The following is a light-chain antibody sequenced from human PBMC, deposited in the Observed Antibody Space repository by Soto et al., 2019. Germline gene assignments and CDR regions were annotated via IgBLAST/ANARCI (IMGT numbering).Light chain of an antibody. CDR1: QSVSSY. V-gene: IGKV3-20*01. Sequence: EIVLTQSPATLSLSPGERATLSCRASQSVSSYLAWYQQKPGQAPRLLIYDASSRANGIPDRFSGSGSGTDFTLTISRLEPEDFAVYYCHQYGSSPLTFGGGAKVEIK. J-gene: IGKJ4*01. CDR2: DAS. CDR3: HQYGSSPLT.